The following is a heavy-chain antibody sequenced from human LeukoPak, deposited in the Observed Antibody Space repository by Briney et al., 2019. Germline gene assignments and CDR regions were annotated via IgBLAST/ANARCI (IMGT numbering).Heavy chain of an antibody. Sequence: SETLSLTCTVSGGSFSSYSWSWIRQPPGKGLEWIGYSYYSGRTYYNPSLKSRITISVDTSKNQLSLKLSSVTAADTAVYYCARGDYGDYHDAFEIWGQGTVVTVSS. J-gene: IGHJ3*02. CDR2: SYYSGRT. D-gene: IGHD4-17*01. CDR3: ARGDYGDYHDAFEI. V-gene: IGHV4-59*12. CDR1: GGSFSSYS.